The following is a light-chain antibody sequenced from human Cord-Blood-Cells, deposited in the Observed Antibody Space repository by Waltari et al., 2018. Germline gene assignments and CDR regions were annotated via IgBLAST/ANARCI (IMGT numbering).Light chain of an antibody. CDR3: QQYGSSPWT. Sequence: EIVLTQSPGTLSLSPGERATLSCRASQRVRRSYLAWYQQKPGQAPRVLIYGASSRATGIPDRFSGSGSGTDFTLTISRLEPEDFAVYYCQQYGSSPWTFGQGTKVEIK. V-gene: IGKV3-20*01. CDR2: GAS. CDR1: QRVRRSY. J-gene: IGKJ1*01.